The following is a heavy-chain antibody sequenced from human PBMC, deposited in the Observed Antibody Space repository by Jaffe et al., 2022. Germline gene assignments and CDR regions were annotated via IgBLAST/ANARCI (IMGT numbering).Heavy chain of an antibody. J-gene: IGHJ4*02. CDR2: ISGSGGST. Sequence: EVQLLESGGGLVQPGGSLRLSCAASGFTFSSYAMSWVRQAPGKGLEWVSAISGSGGSTYYADSVKGRFTISRDNSKNTLYLQMNSLRAEDTAVYYCAKFLEEGDYDYIWGSYRYTFDYWGQGTLVTVSS. V-gene: IGHV3-23*01. D-gene: IGHD3-16*02. CDR1: GFTFSSYA. CDR3: AKFLEEGDYDYIWGSYRYTFDY.